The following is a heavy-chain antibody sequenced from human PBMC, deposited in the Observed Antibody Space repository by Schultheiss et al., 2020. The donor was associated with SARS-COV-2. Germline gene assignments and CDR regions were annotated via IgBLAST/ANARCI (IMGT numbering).Heavy chain of an antibody. CDR1: GFTLSDYY. CDR2: ISSSSSYT. CDR3: ARDYRSGNYYDYSYGMDV. J-gene: IGHJ6*02. V-gene: IGHV3-11*06. D-gene: IGHD3-10*01. Sequence: GGSLRLSCAASGFTLSDYYMSWIRQAPGKGLEWVSYISSSSSYTNYADSVKGRFTISRDNAKNSLYLQMNSLRAEDTAVYYCARDYRSGNYYDYSYGMDVWGRGATVTVAS.